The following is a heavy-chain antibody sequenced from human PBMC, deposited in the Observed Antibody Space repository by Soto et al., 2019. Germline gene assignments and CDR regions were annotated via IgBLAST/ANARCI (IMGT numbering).Heavy chain of an antibody. CDR3: ARLPHLTYYGSGSYYNVGIYYGMDV. Sequence: PGESLKISCKGSGYSFTSYWIGWVRQMPGKGLEWMGIIYPGDSDTRYSPSFQGQVTISADKSISTAYLQWSSLKASDTAMYYCARLPHLTYYGSGSYYNVGIYYGMDVWGQGTTVTVSS. D-gene: IGHD3-10*01. CDR1: GYSFTSYW. CDR2: IYPGDSDT. V-gene: IGHV5-51*01. J-gene: IGHJ6*02.